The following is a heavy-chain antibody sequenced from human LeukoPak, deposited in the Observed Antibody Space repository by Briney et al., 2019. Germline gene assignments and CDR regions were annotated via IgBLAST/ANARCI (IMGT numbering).Heavy chain of an antibody. D-gene: IGHD6-19*01. CDR2: ISAYNGNT. CDR1: GYTFTSYG. J-gene: IGHJ3*02. Sequence: GASVKVSCKAPGYTFTSYGINWVRQAPGQGLEWMGWISAYNGNTNYAQKLQGGVTMTTDTSTSTAYMELRSLRSDDTAVYYCARGGEQWLADDAFDIWGQGTMVTVSS. CDR3: ARGGEQWLADDAFDI. V-gene: IGHV1-18*01.